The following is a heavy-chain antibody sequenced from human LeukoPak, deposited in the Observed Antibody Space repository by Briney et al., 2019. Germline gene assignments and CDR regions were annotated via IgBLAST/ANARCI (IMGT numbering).Heavy chain of an antibody. Sequence: GGSLRLSCAASGFTFSSYWMHWVRQAPGKGLVWVSRIKSDGSSTSYADSVKGRFTISRDNSKNTLYLQMNSLRAEDTAVYYCAKDRSPYVWGSYREIDYWGQGTLVTVSS. CDR2: IKSDGSST. V-gene: IGHV3-74*01. J-gene: IGHJ4*02. D-gene: IGHD3-16*02. CDR3: AKDRSPYVWGSYREIDY. CDR1: GFTFSSYW.